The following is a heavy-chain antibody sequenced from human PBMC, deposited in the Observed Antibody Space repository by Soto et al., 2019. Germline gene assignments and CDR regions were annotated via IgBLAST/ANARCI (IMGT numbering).Heavy chain of an antibody. J-gene: IGHJ5*02. D-gene: IGHD7-27*01. CDR1: GYTFTSYY. V-gene: IGHV1-46*01. CDR2: INPSGGST. Sequence: ASVKVSCKASGYTFTSYYMHWVRQAPGQGLEWMGIINPSGGSTSYAQKFQGRATISVDRSKNQFSLKLSSVTAADTAVYYCARVPGPWGQETLVPVSS. CDR3: ARVPGP.